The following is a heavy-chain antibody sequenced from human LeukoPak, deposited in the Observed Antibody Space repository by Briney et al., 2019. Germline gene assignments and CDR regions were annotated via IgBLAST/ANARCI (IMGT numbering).Heavy chain of an antibody. CDR3: ATWGGDY. V-gene: IGHV3-48*04. Sequence: GGSLRLPCAASGFTFSSYSMSWVRQAPGKGLEWVSYISSGSSTIYYADSVKGRFTISRDNAKNSLYLQMNSLRAEDTAVYCCATWGGDYWGQGTLVTVSS. D-gene: IGHD3-16*01. CDR1: GFTFSSYS. CDR2: ISSGSSTI. J-gene: IGHJ4*02.